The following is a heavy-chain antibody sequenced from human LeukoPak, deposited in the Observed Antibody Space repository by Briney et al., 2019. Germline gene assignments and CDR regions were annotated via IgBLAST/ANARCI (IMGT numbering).Heavy chain of an antibody. Sequence: HPGGSLRLSCSASGFTFSNYGMNWVRQAPGKGLEGVSYISSSSSIYYADSVKGRFTISRDNAKNSLYLQMNSLRDGDTAVYYCARGLGYCSGGSCYPSCFDCWGQGTLVTVSS. D-gene: IGHD2-15*01. CDR3: ARGLGYCSGGSCYPSCFDC. CDR2: ISSSSSI. V-gene: IGHV3-48*02. J-gene: IGHJ4*02. CDR1: GFTFSNYG.